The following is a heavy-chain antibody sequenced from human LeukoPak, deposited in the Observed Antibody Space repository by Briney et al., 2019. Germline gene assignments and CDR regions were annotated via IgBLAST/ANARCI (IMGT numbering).Heavy chain of an antibody. V-gene: IGHV3-21*01. CDR3: ARSVQGQYQLLSNYYGMDV. CDR1: GFTFSSYS. Sequence: GGSLRLSCAASGFTFSSYSMNWVRQAPGEGLEWVSSISSSSSYIYYADSVKGRFTISRDDAKNSLYLQMNSLRAEDTAVYYCARSVQGQYQLLSNYYGMDVWGQGTTVTVSS. CDR2: ISSSSSYI. J-gene: IGHJ6*02. D-gene: IGHD2-2*01.